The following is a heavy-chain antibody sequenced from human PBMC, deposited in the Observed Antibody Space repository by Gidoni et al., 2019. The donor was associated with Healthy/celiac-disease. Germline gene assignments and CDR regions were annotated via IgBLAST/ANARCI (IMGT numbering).Heavy chain of an antibody. J-gene: IGHJ4*02. CDR3: ASPQSDYYDSSGYYYPSSFDY. D-gene: IGHD3-22*01. Sequence: QVQLVESGGGVVQPGRSLRLYCAASGFTFSSYGMHWVRQAPGKGLEWVAVISYDGSNKYYADSVKGRFTISRDNSKNTLYLQMNSLRAEDTAVYYCASPQSDYYDSSGYYYPSSFDYWGQGTLVTVSS. V-gene: IGHV3-30*03. CDR2: ISYDGSNK. CDR1: GFTFSSYG.